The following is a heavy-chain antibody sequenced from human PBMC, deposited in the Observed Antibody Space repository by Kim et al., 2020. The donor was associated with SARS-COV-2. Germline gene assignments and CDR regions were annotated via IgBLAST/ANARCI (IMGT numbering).Heavy chain of an antibody. D-gene: IGHD3-10*01. J-gene: IGHJ4*02. CDR1: GYSFTSYW. CDR3: ARHGPTRALLWFGELGDY. V-gene: IGHV5-10-1*01. CDR2: IDPSDSYT. Sequence: GESLKISCKGSGYSFTSYWISWVRQMPGKGLEWMGRIDPSDSYTNYSPSFQGHVTISADKSISTAYLQWSSLKASDTAMYYCARHGPTRALLWFGELGDYWGPGTLVTVSS.